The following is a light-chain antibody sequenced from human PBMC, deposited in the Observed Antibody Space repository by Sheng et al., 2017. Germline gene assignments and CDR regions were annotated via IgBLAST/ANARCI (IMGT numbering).Light chain of an antibody. CDR3: AAWDDSLRGVV. CDR2: RSN. J-gene: IGLJ3*02. Sequence: QSVLTQPPSASGTPGQRVTISCSGSSSNIGNTYVYWYQQLPGTAPKLLISRSNQRRSGVPDRFSGSKSGNSASLAISGLRSEDEADYYCAAWDDSLRGVVFGGGTKLTVL. CDR1: SSNIGNTY. V-gene: IGLV1-47*01.